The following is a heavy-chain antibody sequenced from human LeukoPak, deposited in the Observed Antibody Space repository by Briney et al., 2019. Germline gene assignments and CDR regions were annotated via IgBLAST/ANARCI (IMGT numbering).Heavy chain of an antibody. CDR1: GFTFSNYN. V-gene: IGHV3-23*01. CDR3: AKQLGYCSDGSCYFPY. Sequence: GGSLRLSCTASGFTFSNYNMNWVRQAPGEGLEWVSAISNNGGYTYYADSVQGRFTISRDNSKSTLCLQMNSLRAEDTAVYYCAKQLGYCSDGSCYFPYWGQGTLVTVSS. J-gene: IGHJ4*02. CDR2: ISNNGGYT. D-gene: IGHD2-15*01.